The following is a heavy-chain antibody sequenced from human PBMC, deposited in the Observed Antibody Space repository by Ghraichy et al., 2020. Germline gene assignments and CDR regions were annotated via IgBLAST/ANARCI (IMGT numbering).Heavy chain of an antibody. CDR2: IHYSGST. Sequence: PETLSLTCTVSGDSITGYYWSWIRQPPGKGLEWIGYIHYSGSTNYNPSLKSRVTISVDTSKNQFSLKMTSVTAADTAVYYCARGERLGFDYWGQGPLVTVSS. CDR3: ARGERLGFDY. J-gene: IGHJ4*02. D-gene: IGHD3-3*01. V-gene: IGHV4-59*01. CDR1: GDSITGYY.